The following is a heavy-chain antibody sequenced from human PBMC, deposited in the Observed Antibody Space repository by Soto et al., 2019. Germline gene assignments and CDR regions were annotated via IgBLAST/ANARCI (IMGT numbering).Heavy chain of an antibody. CDR3: ARALPSYYYYGMDV. CDR1: GGSVSSGGYY. J-gene: IGHJ6*02. CDR2: ISYSGST. V-gene: IGHV4-31*03. Sequence: SETLSLTCTVSGGSVSSGGYYWSWIRQHPGKGLEWIGYISYSGSTYYNPSLKSRPTISVDTSKNQFSLKLSSVTAADTAVYYCARALPSYYYYGMDVWGQGTTVTVSS.